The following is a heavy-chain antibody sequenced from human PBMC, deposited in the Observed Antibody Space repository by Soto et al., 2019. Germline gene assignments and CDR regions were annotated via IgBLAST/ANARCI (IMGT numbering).Heavy chain of an antibody. CDR1: GFTFSNYA. Sequence: EVQLLESGGGLVQPGGSLRLSCAASGFTFSNYAMSWVRQAPGKGLEWVSAISGSGDSTYYADSVKGRFTISRDNSKNTLYLQMNSLRAEDTAVYYCAKRGLGYCRTNSCRGRWFGPWGQGNLVTVSS. D-gene: IGHD2-2*01. CDR3: AKRGLGYCRTNSCRGRWFGP. J-gene: IGHJ5*02. V-gene: IGHV3-23*01. CDR2: ISGSGDST.